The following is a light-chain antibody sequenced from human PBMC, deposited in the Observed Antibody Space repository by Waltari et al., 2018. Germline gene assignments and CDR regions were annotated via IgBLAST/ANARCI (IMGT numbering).Light chain of an antibody. CDR1: QSLLHSNGYNY. Sequence: DIVMTQSPLSLPVTPGEPASISCRSSQSLLHSNGYNYFNWYLQKPGQSPQLLIYLGSDRASGVPDRFSGSGSGTDCTLEISRVEADDVGVYYCMQVLQTPFTFGPGTTVDIK. CDR2: LGS. CDR3: MQVLQTPFT. J-gene: IGKJ3*01. V-gene: IGKV2-28*01.